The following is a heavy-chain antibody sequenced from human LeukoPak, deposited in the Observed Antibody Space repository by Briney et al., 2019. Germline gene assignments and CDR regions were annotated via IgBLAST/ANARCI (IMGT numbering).Heavy chain of an antibody. CDR3: ARHRVGDSSGYNYPFDY. CDR1: GDSISIGGYY. J-gene: IGHJ4*02. V-gene: IGHV4-31*03. Sequence: SETLSLTCTVSGDSISIGGYYWSWIRQHPGKCLEWIGYIYYSGSTDYNPSLKSRVTISIDTSKNQFSLKLTSVTAADTAVYYCARHRVGDSSGYNYPFDYWGQGTLVTVSS. D-gene: IGHD3-22*01. CDR2: IYYSGST.